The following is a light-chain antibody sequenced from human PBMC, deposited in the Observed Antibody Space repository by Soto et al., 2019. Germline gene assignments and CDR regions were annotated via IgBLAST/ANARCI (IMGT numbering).Light chain of an antibody. CDR1: SSDVGASSDVGGYNY. Sequence: QSALTQPASVSGSPGQSITISCTGTSSDVGASSDVGGYNYVSWYQHHPGKAPKLMIYEVSDRPSGVSNRFSGSKSGNTASLTISGLQAEDEADYYCSSYTTSSTWVFGGGTKLTVL. J-gene: IGLJ3*02. CDR3: SSYTTSSTWV. V-gene: IGLV2-14*01. CDR2: EVS.